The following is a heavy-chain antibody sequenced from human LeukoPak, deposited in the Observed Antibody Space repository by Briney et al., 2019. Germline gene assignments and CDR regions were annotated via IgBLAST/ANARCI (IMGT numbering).Heavy chain of an antibody. V-gene: IGHV3-48*04. CDR3: ARERGYGDRSFDY. CDR2: ISSSSSTI. D-gene: IGHD4-17*01. J-gene: IGHJ4*02. Sequence: GGSLRLSCAASGFTFSSYSMNWVRQAPGKGLEWVSYISSSSSTIYYADSVKGRFTISRDNAKNSLYLQMNSLRAEDTAVYYCARERGYGDRSFDYWGQGTLVTVSS. CDR1: GFTFSSYS.